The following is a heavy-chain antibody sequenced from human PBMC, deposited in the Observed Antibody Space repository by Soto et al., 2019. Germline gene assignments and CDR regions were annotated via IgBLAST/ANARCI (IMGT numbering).Heavy chain of an antibody. CDR2: ISYDGSNK. J-gene: IGHJ4*02. V-gene: IGHV3-30*18. CDR1: GFTFSSYG. D-gene: IGHD3-22*01. CDR3: AKDLNYYDSSGYFLPDFDY. Sequence: GGSLRLSCAASGFTFSSYGMHWVRQAPGKGLEWVAVISYDGSNKYYADSVKGRFTISRDNSKNTLYLQMNSLRAEDTAVYYCAKDLNYYDSSGYFLPDFDYWGQGTLVTVSS.